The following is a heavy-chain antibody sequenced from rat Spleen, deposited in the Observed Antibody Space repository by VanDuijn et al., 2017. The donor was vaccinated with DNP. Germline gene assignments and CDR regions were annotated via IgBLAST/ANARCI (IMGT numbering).Heavy chain of an antibody. D-gene: IGHD1-4*01. CDR1: GFTFSAYY. Sequence: EVQLVEFGGGSVQPGRSLKLSSAASGFTFSAYYMAWVRQAPAKGLEWVAYIGSAAYAPYYGDSVRGRFTISKDNAKNIQYLQMDSPRSEDTATYYCARHPQSTGIPDYWGQGVMVKVSS. V-gene: IGHV5S13*01. CDR3: ARHPQSTGIPDY. J-gene: IGHJ2*01. CDR2: IGSAAYAP.